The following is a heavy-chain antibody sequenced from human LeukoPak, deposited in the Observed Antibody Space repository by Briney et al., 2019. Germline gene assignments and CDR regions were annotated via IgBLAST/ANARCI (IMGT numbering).Heavy chain of an antibody. CDR3: ANGGPYYYYYYMGV. CDR1: GFTFSTYG. D-gene: IGHD3-10*01. CDR2: IRYDGRNK. Sequence: GGSLRLSCAASGFTFSTYGMHWVRQAPGKGLEWVAFIRYDGRNKYYADSVKGRFTISRDNSKNTLCLQMNSLRAEDTAVYYCANGGPYYYYYYMGVWGKGTTVTISS. V-gene: IGHV3-30*02. J-gene: IGHJ6*03.